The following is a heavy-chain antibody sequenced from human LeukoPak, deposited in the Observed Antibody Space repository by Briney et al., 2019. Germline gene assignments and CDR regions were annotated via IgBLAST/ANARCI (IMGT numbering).Heavy chain of an antibody. Sequence: GASVKVSCKASGYTFTGYYIHWARQAPGQGLEWMGWINPNNGGTNYAQKFQGRVTMTRDTSISTAYMELNRLTSDDTAVYYCARDKYTGYETFDYWGQGTPVTVSS. CDR1: GYTFTGYY. J-gene: IGHJ4*02. CDR2: INPNNGGT. V-gene: IGHV1-2*02. CDR3: ARDKYTGYETFDY. D-gene: IGHD5-12*01.